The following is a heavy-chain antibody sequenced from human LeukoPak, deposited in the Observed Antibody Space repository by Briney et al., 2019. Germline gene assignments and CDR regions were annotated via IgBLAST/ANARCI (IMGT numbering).Heavy chain of an antibody. Sequence: GGSLRLSCAASGFTFSSYSMNWVRQAPGKGLEWVSSISSSSSYIYYADSVKGRFTISRDNAKNSLYLQMNSLRAEDTAVYYCAGFSPYCSSTSCLDYWGQGTLVTVSS. V-gene: IGHV3-21*01. CDR3: AGFSPYCSSTSCLDY. D-gene: IGHD2-2*01. CDR1: GFTFSSYS. J-gene: IGHJ4*02. CDR2: ISSSSSYI.